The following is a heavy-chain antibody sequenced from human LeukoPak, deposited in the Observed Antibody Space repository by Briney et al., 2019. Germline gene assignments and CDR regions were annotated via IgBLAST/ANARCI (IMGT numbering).Heavy chain of an antibody. CDR2: IKEDGSEK. CDR3: ARRGSTDY. CDR1: GFSFSGYW. V-gene: IGHV3-7*03. J-gene: IGHJ4*02. D-gene: IGHD2/OR15-2a*01. Sequence: GGSLRLSCAASGFSFSGYWMTWVRQAPGKGLEWVANIKEDGSEKYYADFFKGRFTISRDNAKNSLELQMNSLRAEDTAVYYCARRGSTDYWGQGTLVPVSS.